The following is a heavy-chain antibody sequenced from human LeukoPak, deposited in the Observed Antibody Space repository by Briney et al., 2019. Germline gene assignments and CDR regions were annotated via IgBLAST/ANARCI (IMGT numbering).Heavy chain of an antibody. CDR2: IYYSGST. D-gene: IGHD3-3*01. J-gene: IGHJ4*02. Sequence: SETLSLTCAVYGGSFSGYYWSWIRQPPGKGLEWIGYIYYSGSTYYNPSLKSRVTISVDTSKNQFSLKLSSVTAADTAVYYCASTIFGVVQYFDYWGQGTLVTVSS. CDR3: ASTIFGVVQYFDY. V-gene: IGHV4-34*09. CDR1: GGSFSGYY.